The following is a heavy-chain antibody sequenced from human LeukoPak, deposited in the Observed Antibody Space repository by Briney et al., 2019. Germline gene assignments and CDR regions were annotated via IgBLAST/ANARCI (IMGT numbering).Heavy chain of an antibody. CDR2: LNPNSGGT. J-gene: IGHJ4*02. Sequence: ASVKVSCKASGYSFTDYYIYWMRRAPGQGLEWMGWLNPNSGGTNYAQNFQGRVTMTRDTSISTAYMELSRLRSDDTAVYYCAKGDCYGSQKLYTHWGQGTLVTVSS. CDR1: GYSFTDYY. V-gene: IGHV1-2*02. CDR3: AKGDCYGSQKLYTH. D-gene: IGHD3-10*01.